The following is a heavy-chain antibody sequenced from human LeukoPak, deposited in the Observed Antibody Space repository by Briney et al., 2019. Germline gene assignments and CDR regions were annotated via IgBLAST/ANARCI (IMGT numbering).Heavy chain of an antibody. V-gene: IGHV3-48*04. CDR1: GFTFSTYT. CDR2: ISSGGLTI. J-gene: IGHJ4*02. CDR3: ARDFDYGDYIDF. Sequence: GGSLRLSCVASGFTFSTYTFNWVRQAPAKGLEWLSYISSGGLTIFYADSVKRRFTISRDNTKNSIFLDMTNLRAEDTAVYYCARDFDYGDYIDFWGQGTLVAVSS. D-gene: IGHD4/OR15-4a*01.